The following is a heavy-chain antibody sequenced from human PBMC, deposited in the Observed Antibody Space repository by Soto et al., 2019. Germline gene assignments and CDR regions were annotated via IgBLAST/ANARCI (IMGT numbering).Heavy chain of an antibody. CDR1: GDSITNDDYY. CDR3: ASKIVFVPGATGDYFDS. Sequence: QVQLQESGPGLVKPSQTLSLTCTVSGDSITNDDYYWSWIRQPPGKSLEWIWHIDYTRNTDYNRSLKSRVALSVDTSKTQFSLKLRSVTAADTALYYCASKIVFVPGATGDYFDSWGQGTLVTVSS. V-gene: IGHV4-30-4*01. J-gene: IGHJ4*02. CDR2: IDYTRNT. D-gene: IGHD2-2*01.